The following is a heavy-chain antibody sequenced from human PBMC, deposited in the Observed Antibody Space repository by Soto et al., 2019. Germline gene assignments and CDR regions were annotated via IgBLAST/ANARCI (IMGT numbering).Heavy chain of an antibody. CDR2: IIPIFGTA. CDR1: GGTFSSYA. Sequence: SVKVSCKASGGTFSSYAISWVRQAPGQGLEWMGGIIPIFGTANYAQKFQGRVTITADESTSTAYMELSSLRSEDTAVYYCARDIVVVPAATRYYYGMDVWGQGTTVTVSS. J-gene: IGHJ6*02. V-gene: IGHV1-69*13. D-gene: IGHD2-2*01. CDR3: ARDIVVVPAATRYYYGMDV.